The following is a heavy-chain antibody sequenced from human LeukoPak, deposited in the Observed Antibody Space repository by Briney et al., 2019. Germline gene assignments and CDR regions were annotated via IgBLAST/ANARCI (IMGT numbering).Heavy chain of an antibody. CDR1: GFTFSSYE. D-gene: IGHD3-22*01. V-gene: IGHV3-48*03. CDR3: ARGRMIVVGVDY. CDR2: ISSSGSTI. J-gene: IGHJ4*02. Sequence: GGSLRLSCAASGFTFSSYEMNWVRQAPRKGLEWVSYISSSGSTIYYADSVKGRFTISRDNAKNSLYPQMNSLRAEDTAVYYCARGRMIVVGVDYWGQGTLVTVSS.